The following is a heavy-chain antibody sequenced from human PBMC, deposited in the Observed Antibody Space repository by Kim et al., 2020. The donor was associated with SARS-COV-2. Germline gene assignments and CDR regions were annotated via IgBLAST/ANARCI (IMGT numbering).Heavy chain of an antibody. D-gene: IGHD6-19*01. CDR2: IMSIFNAA. V-gene: IGHV1-69*13. CDR1: GGTFGSYA. CDR3: AKGWVAVAALGGAFDL. J-gene: IGHJ3*01. Sequence: SVKVSCKASGGTFGSYAISWVRQAPGQGLEWMGGIMSIFNAANYAQKFQGRVTITADESTSTAYIELSSLRSDDTAMYYCAKGWVAVAALGGAFDLWGPGTKVTVSA.